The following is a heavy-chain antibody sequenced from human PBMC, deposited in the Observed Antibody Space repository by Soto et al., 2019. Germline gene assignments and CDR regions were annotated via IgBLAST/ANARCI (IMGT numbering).Heavy chain of an antibody. CDR2: ISYDGSNK. V-gene: IGHV3-30-3*01. J-gene: IGHJ3*02. CDR3: ARDDCGSCFLKGEFYAFDI. D-gene: IGHD2-15*01. Sequence: GGSLRLSCAASGFTFSSYAMHWVRQAPGKGLEWVAVISYDGSNKYYADSVKGRFTISRDNSKNTLYLQMNSLRAEDTAVYYCARDDCGSCFLKGEFYAFDIWGQGTMVTVSS. CDR1: GFTFSSYA.